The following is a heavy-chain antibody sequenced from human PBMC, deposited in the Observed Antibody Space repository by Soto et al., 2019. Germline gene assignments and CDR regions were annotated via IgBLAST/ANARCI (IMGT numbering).Heavy chain of an antibody. D-gene: IGHD4-17*01. CDR2: IITIFGTA. CDR1: GGTFSSYA. CDR3: ARGDYGDHLCDNYYGMDV. V-gene: IGHV1-69*12. Sequence: QVQLVQSGAEVKKPGSSVKVSCKASGGTFSSYAISWVRQAPGQGLEWMGGIITIFGTANYAQKFQGRVTINADESTSTAYMELSSLRSEDTAVYYCARGDYGDHLCDNYYGMDVWGPGTTVTVSS. J-gene: IGHJ6*02.